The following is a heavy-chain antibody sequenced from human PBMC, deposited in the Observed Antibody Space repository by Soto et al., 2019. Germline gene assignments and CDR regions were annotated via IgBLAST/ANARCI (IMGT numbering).Heavy chain of an antibody. J-gene: IGHJ6*02. CDR3: ARDLWVEPELYYYGMDV. V-gene: IGHV4-30-4*01. CDR2: IFYSGTT. Sequence: SETLSLTCTVSGDSISSADYYWSWIRQTPGKGLEWIGHIFYSGTTYYNPSLKSRLTISVDTSKNHFSLGLTSVTAADTAVYYCARDLWVEPELYYYGMDVWGRGTTVTVSS. CDR1: GDSISSADYY. D-gene: IGHD1-1*01.